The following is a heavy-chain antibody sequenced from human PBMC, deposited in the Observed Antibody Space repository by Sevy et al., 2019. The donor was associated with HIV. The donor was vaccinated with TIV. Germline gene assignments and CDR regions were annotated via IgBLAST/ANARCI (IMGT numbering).Heavy chain of an antibody. V-gene: IGHV4-59*13. J-gene: IGHJ6*02. CDR1: GASISAYY. Sequence: SETLSLTCTVSGASISAYYWSWIRQPPGKGLEWIGYIYYSGATSYNPSLKSRVTISVDMSRNQFSLRLSSVTAADTAVYYCAREMLPSSSWYIEGGGLDVWGQGTTVTVSS. CDR2: IYYSGAT. D-gene: IGHD6-13*01. CDR3: AREMLPSSSWYIEGGGLDV.